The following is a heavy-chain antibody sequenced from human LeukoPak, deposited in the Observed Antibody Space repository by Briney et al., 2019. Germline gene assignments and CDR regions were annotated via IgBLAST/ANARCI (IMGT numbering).Heavy chain of an antibody. V-gene: IGHV3-23*01. J-gene: IGHJ4*02. CDR1: GFSFSSYA. Sequence: GGSLRLSCATSGFSFSSYAMSWVRQAPGKGLEWVSAMSSSDDGRYYAASVRGRFTISRDTSRSTLYLQMNSLRAEDTAVYYCAKGASGSYGFDYWGQGTLVTVSS. CDR2: MSSSDDGR. CDR3: AKGASGSYGFDY. D-gene: IGHD1-26*01.